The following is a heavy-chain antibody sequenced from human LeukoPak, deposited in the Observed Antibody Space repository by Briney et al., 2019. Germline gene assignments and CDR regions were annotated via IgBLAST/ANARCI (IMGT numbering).Heavy chain of an antibody. V-gene: IGHV4-34*01. D-gene: IGHD2-2*01. CDR1: GGSFSGYY. Sequence: SSETLSLTCAVYGGSFSGYYWSWIRQPPGKGLEWIGEINHSGSTNYNPSLKSRVTISVDTSKNQFSLKLSSVTAADTAVYYCAREGIRYCSSTSCRSNFDYWGQGTLVTVSS. CDR2: INHSGST. CDR3: AREGIRYCSSTSCRSNFDY. J-gene: IGHJ4*02.